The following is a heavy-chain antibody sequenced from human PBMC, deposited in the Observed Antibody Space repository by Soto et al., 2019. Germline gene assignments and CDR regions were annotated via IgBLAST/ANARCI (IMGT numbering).Heavy chain of an antibody. CDR3: ARDRGHFD. J-gene: IGHJ4*02. D-gene: IGHD6-25*01. Sequence: QVLLQESGPGLVKPSGTLSLTCAISGGSISSSHWWRWVRQPPGKGLQWIGEIYHSGTTNYNPSLKSRGIILVDKSKNQFSLRLTAVTGADTADYYCARDRGHFDWVQGTLVIVSS. V-gene: IGHV4-4*02. CDR2: IYHSGTT. CDR1: GGSISSSHW.